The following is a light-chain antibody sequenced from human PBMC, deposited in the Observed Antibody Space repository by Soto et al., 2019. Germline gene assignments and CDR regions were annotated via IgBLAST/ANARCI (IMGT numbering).Light chain of an antibody. Sequence: QSVLTQPASVSGSPGQSITIPCTGTSSDVGSYNLVYWYQQHPGKAPKLMIYEVTIRPSGVSDRFSGYKSGNTASLTVSGLQAEDEADYYCSSYTGGNPSYVFGTGTKVTVL. V-gene: IGLV2-14*02. J-gene: IGLJ1*01. CDR2: EVT. CDR1: SSDVGSYNL. CDR3: SSYTGGNPSYV.